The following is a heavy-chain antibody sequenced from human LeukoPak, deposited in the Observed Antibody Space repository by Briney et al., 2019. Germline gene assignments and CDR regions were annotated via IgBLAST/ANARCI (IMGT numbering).Heavy chain of an antibody. CDR3: ARDVTTVTAY. Sequence: SETLSLTCTVSGYSITSGYYWGWIRQPPGKGLEWIGSIYYSGSTYYNPSLKSRVTISVDTSKNQFSLKLTSVTAADTAVYYCARDVTTVTAYWGQGTLVTVSS. J-gene: IGHJ4*02. CDR2: IYYSGST. V-gene: IGHV4-38-2*02. D-gene: IGHD4-17*01. CDR1: GYSITSGYY.